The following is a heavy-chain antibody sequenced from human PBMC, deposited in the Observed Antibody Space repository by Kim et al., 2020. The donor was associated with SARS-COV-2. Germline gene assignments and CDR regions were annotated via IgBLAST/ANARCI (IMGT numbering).Heavy chain of an antibody. CDR3: ARGEPVVEEKGVYYYYYYGMDV. Sequence: ASVKVSCKASGYTFTGYYMHWVRQAPGQGLEWMGRINPNSGGTNYAQKFQGRVTMTRDTSISTAYMELSRLRSDDTVVYYCARGEPVVEEKGVYYYYYYGMDVWGQGTTVTVSS. J-gene: IGHJ6*02. V-gene: IGHV1-2*05. CDR1: GYTFTGYY. CDR2: INPNSGGT. D-gene: IGHD1-26*01.